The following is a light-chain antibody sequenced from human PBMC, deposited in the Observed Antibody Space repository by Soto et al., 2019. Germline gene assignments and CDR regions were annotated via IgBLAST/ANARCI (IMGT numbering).Light chain of an antibody. CDR2: DVS. J-gene: IGLJ1*01. V-gene: IGLV2-14*01. CDR3: SSFTSSSTRV. CDR1: SSDVGAYNY. Sequence: QSALTQSASVSGSPGQSITISCTRTSSDVGAYNYVSWYQQHPGKAPKLIIYDVSNRPSGVSNRFSGSKSGNTASLTISALQAEDEADYYCSSFTSSSTRVFGTGTKVTVL.